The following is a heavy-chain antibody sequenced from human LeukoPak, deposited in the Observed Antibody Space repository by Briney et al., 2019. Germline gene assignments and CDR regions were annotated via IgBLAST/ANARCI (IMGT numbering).Heavy chain of an antibody. CDR1: RLTFSSLM. D-gene: IGHD6-19*01. CDR2: TDRDGKTT. J-gene: IGHJ3*02. V-gene: IGHV3-74*01. Sequence: PGGSLRLSCAASRLTFSSLMGCCVRQAPGKGLVWVSHTDRDGKTTGYADSVKGRFTISRDNAKNTLYLQMNSLRAEDTAVYYCAAETSAWSAFDIWGQGTMVTVSA. CDR3: AAETSAWSAFDI.